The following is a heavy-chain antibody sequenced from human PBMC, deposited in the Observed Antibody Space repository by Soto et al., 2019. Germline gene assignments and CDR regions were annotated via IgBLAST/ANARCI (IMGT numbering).Heavy chain of an antibody. V-gene: IGHV1-69*13. CDR3: ASFGMDTAMVTYYYYGMDV. Sequence: SVKVSCKASGGTFSSYAISWVRQAPGQGLEWMGGIIPIFGTANYAQKFQGKVTITADESTSTAYMELSSLRSEDTAVYYCASFGMDTAMVTYYYYGMDVWGQGTTVTVSS. D-gene: IGHD5-18*01. J-gene: IGHJ6*02. CDR1: GGTFSSYA. CDR2: IIPIFGTA.